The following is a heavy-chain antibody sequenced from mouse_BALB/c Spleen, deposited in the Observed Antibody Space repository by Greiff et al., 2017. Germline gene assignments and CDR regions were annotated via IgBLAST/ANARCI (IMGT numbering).Heavy chain of an antibody. V-gene: IGHV14-3*02. CDR1: GFNIKDTY. D-gene: IGHD2-3*01. CDR3: ARWLLGYYYAIDY. Sequence: EVQLQQSGAELVKPGASVKLSCTASGFNIKDTYMHWVKQRPEQGLEWIGRIDPANGNTKYDPKFQGKATITADTSSNTAYLQLSSLTSEDTAVYYCARWLLGYYYAIDYWGQGTSVTVSS. J-gene: IGHJ4*01. CDR2: IDPANGNT.